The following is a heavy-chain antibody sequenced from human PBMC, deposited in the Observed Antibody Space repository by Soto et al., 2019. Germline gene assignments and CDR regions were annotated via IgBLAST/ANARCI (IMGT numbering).Heavy chain of an antibody. CDR1: GGSITDYY. CDR2: IFYSGST. J-gene: IGHJ4*02. Sequence: QVKLQESGPGLVKPSETLSLTCTVSGGSITDYYLGWIRQPPGKGLEWLGYIFYSGSTNYNPSLGGRVTISVVTSKNQYSLKVSSVTAADTAVYYCAIHSPSGNSWNYFEYWGQGTLVTVSS. V-gene: IGHV4-59*01. CDR3: AIHSPSGNSWNYFEY. D-gene: IGHD2-2*01.